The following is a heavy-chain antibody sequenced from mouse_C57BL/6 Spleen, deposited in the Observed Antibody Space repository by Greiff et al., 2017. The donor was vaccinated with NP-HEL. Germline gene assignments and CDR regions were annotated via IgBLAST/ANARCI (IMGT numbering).Heavy chain of an antibody. Sequence: QVQLQQPGTELVKPGAPVKLSCKASGYTFTSYWMHWVKQRPGQGFEWIGNINPSNGGTNYNEKFKSKATLTVDQSSSTAYMQLSSLTSEDSAVYYCARSGCCNCGGDAMDYWGKGTTVTVSS. CDR2: INPSNGGT. D-gene: IGHD3-2*02. J-gene: IGHJ4*01. CDR3: ARSGCCNCGGDAMDY. CDR1: GYTFTSYW. V-gene: IGHV1-53*01.